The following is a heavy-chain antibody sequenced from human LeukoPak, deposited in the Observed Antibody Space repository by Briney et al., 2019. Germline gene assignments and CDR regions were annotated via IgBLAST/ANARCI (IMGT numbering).Heavy chain of an antibody. CDR1: GGSSSSYY. V-gene: IGHV4-59*01. D-gene: IGHD6-13*01. CDR3: ARDRGIAAAGSGDWFDP. J-gene: IGHJ5*02. Sequence: SETLSLTCTVSGGSSSSYYWSWIRQPPGKGLEWIGYIYYSGSTNYNPSLKSRVTISVDTSKNQFSLKLSSVTAADTAVYYCARDRGIAAAGSGDWFDPWGQGTLVTVSS. CDR2: IYYSGST.